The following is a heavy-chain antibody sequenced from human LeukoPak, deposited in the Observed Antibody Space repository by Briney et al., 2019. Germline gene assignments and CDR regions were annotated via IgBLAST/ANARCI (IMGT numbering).Heavy chain of an antibody. CDR3: AKATVTTFADYFDY. CDR1: GFTFSSYA. D-gene: IGHD4-11*01. CDR2: ISGSGGNT. J-gene: IGHJ4*02. V-gene: IGHV3-23*01. Sequence: GGSLRLSCAASGFTFSSYAMSWVRQVPGKGLEWVSGISGSGGNTHSADSVKGRFTISRDNSKNTLYLQMNSLRAEDTAVYYCAKATVTTFADYFDYWDQGTLVTVSS.